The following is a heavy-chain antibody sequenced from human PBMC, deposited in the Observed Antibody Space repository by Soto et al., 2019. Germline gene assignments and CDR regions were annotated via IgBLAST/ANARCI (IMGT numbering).Heavy chain of an antibody. CDR3: ACVTIPQINYYGTDV. Sequence: APVEGPCKASGYPFTNYGIRWVRQAPGQGLEWIGWISAYNGKIDYAQKVQGRVTLTTDTSTSIAFMELRRLRSDDTAVYYCACVTIPQINYYGTDVWGQGTTVNVSS. V-gene: IGHV1-18*01. CDR1: GYPFTNYG. D-gene: IGHD3-3*01. J-gene: IGHJ6*01. CDR2: ISAYNGKI.